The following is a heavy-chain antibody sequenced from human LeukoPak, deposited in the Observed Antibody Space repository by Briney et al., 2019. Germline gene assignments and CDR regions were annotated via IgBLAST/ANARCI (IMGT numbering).Heavy chain of an antibody. CDR2: INPNSGGT. CDR3: ARSGRYPSVAFDI. V-gene: IGHV1-2*04. D-gene: IGHD1-26*01. CDR1: GYTFTGYY. J-gene: IGHJ3*02. Sequence: ASVKVSCKAFGYTFTGYYMHWVRQAPGQGLEWMGWINPNSGGTNYAEKFQGWVTMTRDTSISTAYMELSRLRSDDTAVYYCARSGRYPSVAFDIWGQGTMVTVSS.